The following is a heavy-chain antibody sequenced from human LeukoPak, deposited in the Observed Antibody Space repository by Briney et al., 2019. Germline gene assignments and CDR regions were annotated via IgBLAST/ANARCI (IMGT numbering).Heavy chain of an antibody. Sequence: GGSLRLSCAASGFAFSTYEMIWVRQAPGKEPEWVSYIGSSGSLTYYADSVKGRFTVSRDNAKNSLYLQMNSLRVEDTAIYYRARDSLHDYGGSGYGYYFDYWGQGTLVTVSS. CDR1: GFAFSTYE. J-gene: IGHJ4*02. CDR3: ARDSLHDYGGSGYGYYFDY. D-gene: IGHD3-22*01. CDR2: IGSSGSLT. V-gene: IGHV3-48*03.